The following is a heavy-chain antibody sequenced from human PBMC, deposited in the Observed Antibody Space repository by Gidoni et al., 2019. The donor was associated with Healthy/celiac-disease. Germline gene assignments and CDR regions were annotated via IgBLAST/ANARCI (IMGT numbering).Heavy chain of an antibody. CDR3: ARRLRGWNHHFDP. V-gene: IGHV4-39*01. CDR1: GCPISSSSYY. J-gene: IGHJ5*02. CDR2: MYYSGRP. D-gene: IGHD1-1*01. Sequence: QLQLPESGPGLVEPSATPSPPFTVSGCPISSSSYYWGLIRPPPGKGLEWNGSMYYSGRPYYNPSLKSRVNISVDTSKNQFSLKLSSVTAADTAVYYCARRLRGWNHHFDPWGQGTLVTVSS.